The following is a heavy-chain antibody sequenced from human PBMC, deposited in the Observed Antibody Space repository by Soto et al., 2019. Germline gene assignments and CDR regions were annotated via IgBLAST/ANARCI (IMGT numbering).Heavy chain of an antibody. CDR2: IYHSGST. J-gene: IGHJ6*02. Sequence: SVTLSLTCAFTGFSSSSGGDSWSWIRQPPGKGLEWIGYIYHSGSTYYNPSLKSRVTISVDRSKNQFSLKLSSVTAADTAVYYCARGYYYYGMDVWGQGTTVS. CDR1: GFSSSSGGDS. CDR3: ARGYYYYGMDV. V-gene: IGHV4-30-2*01.